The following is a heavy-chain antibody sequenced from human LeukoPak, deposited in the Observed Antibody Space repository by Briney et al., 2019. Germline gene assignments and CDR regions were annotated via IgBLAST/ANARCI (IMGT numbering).Heavy chain of an antibody. D-gene: IGHD3-3*01. V-gene: IGHV3-23*01. CDR2: ISGGGESR. CDR3: AKDSPILTI. CDR1: GFTFSNYG. J-gene: IGHJ3*02. Sequence: GGFLRLSCAVSGFTFSNYGMSWIRQAPGQGLEGGSAISGGGESRYYADSVKGRFTISRDNSKNTLYLQMNSLRAEDTAVFYCAKDSPILTIWGQWTMVTVSS.